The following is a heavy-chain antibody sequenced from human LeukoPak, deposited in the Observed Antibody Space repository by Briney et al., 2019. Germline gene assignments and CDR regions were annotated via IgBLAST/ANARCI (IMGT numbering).Heavy chain of an antibody. CDR3: ARDRASTAHSDYYGSGTVRDY. V-gene: IGHV1-18*01. CDR2: IT. J-gene: IGHJ4*02. CDR1: GYTFTSYG. Sequence: ASVKVSFKASGYTFTSYGISWVRQAPGQGLEWMGWITNYAQKLQGRVTMTTDTSTSTAYMELRSLRSDDTAVYYCARDRASTAHSDYYGSGTVRDYWGQGTLVTVSS. D-gene: IGHD3-10*01.